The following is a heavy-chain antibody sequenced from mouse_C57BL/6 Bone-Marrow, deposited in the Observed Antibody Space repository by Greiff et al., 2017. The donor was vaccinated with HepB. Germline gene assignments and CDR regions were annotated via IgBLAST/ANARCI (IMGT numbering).Heavy chain of an antibody. CDR3: AKKGSNYGSMDY. CDR2: IWRGGST. CDR1: GFSLTSYG. V-gene: IGHV2-5*01. D-gene: IGHD2-5*01. Sequence: VKLMESGPGLVQPSQSLSITCTVSGFSLTSYGVHWVRQSPGKGLEWLGVIWRGGSTDYNAAFMSRLSITKDNSKSQVFFKMNSLQADDTAIYYCAKKGSNYGSMDYWGQGTSVTVSS. J-gene: IGHJ4*01.